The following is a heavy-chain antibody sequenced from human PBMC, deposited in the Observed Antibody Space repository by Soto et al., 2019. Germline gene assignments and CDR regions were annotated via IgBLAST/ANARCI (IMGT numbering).Heavy chain of an antibody. CDR3: ASSIPVREVGVVTAIPSSFDY. J-gene: IGHJ4*02. CDR2: IIPIFGTA. D-gene: IGHD2-21*02. Sequence: GASVKVSCKASGGTFSSYAISWVRQAPGQRLEWMGGIIPIFGTANYAQKFQGRVTITADESTSTAYMELSSLRSEDTAVYYCASSIPVREVGVVTAIPSSFDYWGQGTLVTVSS. V-gene: IGHV1-69*13. CDR1: GGTFSSYA.